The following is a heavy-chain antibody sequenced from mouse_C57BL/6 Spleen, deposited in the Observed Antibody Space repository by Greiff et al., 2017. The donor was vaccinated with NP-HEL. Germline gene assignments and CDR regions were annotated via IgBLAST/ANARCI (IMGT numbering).Heavy chain of an antibody. Sequence: QVQLKQSGAELAKPGASVKLSCTASGYTFTSYWLHWVKQRPGQGLEWIGYINPSRGYTKYNQKFKDIATLTADKSSSTAYMQLSSLTYEYSEGYYCTRSGCDYGSSDEGFDYWGQGTLVTVSA. CDR1: GYTFTSYW. J-gene: IGHJ3*01. CDR3: TRSGCDYGSSDEGFDY. D-gene: IGHD1-1*01. CDR2: INPSRGYT. V-gene: IGHV1-7*01.